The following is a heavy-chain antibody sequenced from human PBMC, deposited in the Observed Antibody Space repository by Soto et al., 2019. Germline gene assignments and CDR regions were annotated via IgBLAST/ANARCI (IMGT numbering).Heavy chain of an antibody. Sequence: TVGSLRLSCAASGFTFSDYYMSWIRQAPGKGLEWVSYISSSSSYTNYADSVKGRFTISRDNAKNSLYLQMNSLRAEDTAVYYCASGSGLWQWLVQAYFDYWGQGTLVTVSS. D-gene: IGHD6-19*01. CDR1: GFTFSDYY. J-gene: IGHJ4*02. CDR3: ASGSGLWQWLVQAYFDY. CDR2: ISSSSSYT. V-gene: IGHV3-11*06.